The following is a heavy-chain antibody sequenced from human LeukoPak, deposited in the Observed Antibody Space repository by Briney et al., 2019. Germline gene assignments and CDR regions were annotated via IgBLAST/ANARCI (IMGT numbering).Heavy chain of an antibody. CDR3: ARGRKGYDSSGYYYTKYYLDY. CDR1: GGSFSGYY. CDR2: INHSGTN. J-gene: IGHJ4*02. D-gene: IGHD3-22*01. V-gene: IGHV4-34*01. Sequence: PSEALSLTCAVYGGSFSGYYWSWIRQPPGKGLEWMGEINHSGTNNYNPSLKSRVTISVDPSKHQFSPKLNSVAAADTAVYYCARGRKGYDSSGYYYTKYYLDYWGQGTLVTVSA.